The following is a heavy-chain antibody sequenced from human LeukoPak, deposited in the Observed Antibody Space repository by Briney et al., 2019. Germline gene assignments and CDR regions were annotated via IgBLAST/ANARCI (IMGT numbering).Heavy chain of an antibody. Sequence: PGGSLRLSCAASGFTFSNYAVHWVRQAPGKGLEWVAVISHDGSSKFYADSVQGRFTISRDNSKNTLYLQMNSLRAEDTAVYYCARDLEDYGTYDYWGQGTLVTVSS. CDR1: GFTFSNYA. CDR2: ISHDGSSK. J-gene: IGHJ4*02. V-gene: IGHV3-30-3*01. D-gene: IGHD4/OR15-4a*01. CDR3: ARDLEDYGTYDY.